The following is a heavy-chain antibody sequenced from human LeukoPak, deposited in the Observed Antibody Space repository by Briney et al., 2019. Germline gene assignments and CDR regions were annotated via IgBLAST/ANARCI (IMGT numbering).Heavy chain of an antibody. V-gene: IGHV3-7*01. CDR1: GFTFRTSW. J-gene: IGHJ4*02. CDR3: ASLTHGRD. Sequence: GGSLRLSCAASGFTFRTSWMTWVRQAPGKGLEWVANIKQDGSENYYVDSVKGRFTISRDNAKNSLYLQMNTLRAEDAAVYYCASLTHGRDWGQGTLVTVSS. CDR2: IKQDGSEN. D-gene: IGHD4/OR15-4a*01.